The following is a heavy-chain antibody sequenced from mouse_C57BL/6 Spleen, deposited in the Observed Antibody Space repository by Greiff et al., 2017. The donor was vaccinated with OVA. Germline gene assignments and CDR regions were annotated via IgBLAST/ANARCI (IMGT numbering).Heavy chain of an antibody. V-gene: IGHV1-52*01. CDR1: GYTFTSYW. D-gene: IGHD2-14*01. Sequence: QVQLQQPGAELVRPGSSVKLSCKASGYTFTSYWMHWVKQRPIQGLEWIGNIDSSDSETHYNQKFKDKATLTVDKSSSTAYMQLSSLTSEVSAVYYCARGYRYAMDYWGQGTSVTVSS. CDR3: ARGYRYAMDY. J-gene: IGHJ4*01. CDR2: IDSSDSET.